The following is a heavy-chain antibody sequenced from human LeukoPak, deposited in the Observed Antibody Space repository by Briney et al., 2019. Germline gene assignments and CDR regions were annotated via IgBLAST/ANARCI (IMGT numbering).Heavy chain of an antibody. Sequence: GASVKVSCKASGYTFTSYDINWVRQATGQGLEWMGWMNPNSGNTGYAQKFQGRVTMTRNTSISTAYMELSSLRSEDTAVYYCARGTSIVATTNYYYYGMDVWGQGTTVTVSS. D-gene: IGHD5-12*01. V-gene: IGHV1-8*01. CDR1: GYTFTSYD. J-gene: IGHJ6*02. CDR2: MNPNSGNT. CDR3: ARGTSIVATTNYYYYGMDV.